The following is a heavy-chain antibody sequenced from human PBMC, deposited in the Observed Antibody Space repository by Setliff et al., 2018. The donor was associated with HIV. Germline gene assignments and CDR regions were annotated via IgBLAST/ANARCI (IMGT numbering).Heavy chain of an antibody. V-gene: IGHV1-24*01. J-gene: IGHJ6*03. CDR3: ARGGTIFGVVISNYYYMDV. Sequence: ASVKVSCKVYGYTLSELSIHWVRQAPGKGLEWMGYFDPQDGETVYAQKFQGRVTMTRDTSISTAYMELSRLRSDDTAVYYCARGGTIFGVVISNYYYMDVWGKGTTVTVSS. D-gene: IGHD3-3*01. CDR2: FDPQDGET. CDR1: GYTLSELS.